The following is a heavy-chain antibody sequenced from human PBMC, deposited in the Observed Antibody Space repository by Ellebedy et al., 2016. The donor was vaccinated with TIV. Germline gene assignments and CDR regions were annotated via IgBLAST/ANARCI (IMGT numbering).Heavy chain of an antibody. V-gene: IGHV4-59*12. CDR2: IYYSGST. D-gene: IGHD3-22*01. CDR1: GGSISSYY. CDR3: ARVGYSADY. Sequence: MPSETLSLTCTVSGGSISSYYWSWIRQPPGKGLEWIGYIYYSGSTNYNPSLKSRVTISVDTSKNQFSLKLSSVTAADTAVYYCARVGYSADYWGQGTLVTVSS. J-gene: IGHJ4*02.